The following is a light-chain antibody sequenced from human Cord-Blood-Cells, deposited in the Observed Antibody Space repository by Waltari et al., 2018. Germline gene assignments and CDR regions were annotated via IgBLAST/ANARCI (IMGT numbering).Light chain of an antibody. CDR3: CSYAGSYTYV. J-gene: IGLJ1*01. CDR1: SSDVGGYNY. V-gene: IGLV2-11*01. CDR2: DVS. Sequence: QSAQTQPRSVPGSPGQSVNISCTGTSSDVGGYNYVSWYQQHPGKAPKLMIYDVSKRPSGVPDRFSGSKSGNTASLTISGLQAEDEADYYCCSYAGSYTYVFGTGTKVTVL.